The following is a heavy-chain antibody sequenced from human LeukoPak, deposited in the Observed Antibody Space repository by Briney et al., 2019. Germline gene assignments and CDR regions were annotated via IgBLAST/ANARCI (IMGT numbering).Heavy chain of an antibody. J-gene: IGHJ6*03. V-gene: IGHV1-46*01. Sequence: ASVKVSCKASGYTFTSYYMHWVRQAPGQGLEWMGIINPSGGSTSYAQKFQGRVTMTRDTSTSTVYMELSSLRSEDTAVYYCARGARPPYSYGRNYYYYMDVWGKGTTVTVSS. CDR3: ARGARPPYSYGRNYYYYMDV. CDR1: GYTFTSYY. CDR2: INPSGGST. D-gene: IGHD5-18*01.